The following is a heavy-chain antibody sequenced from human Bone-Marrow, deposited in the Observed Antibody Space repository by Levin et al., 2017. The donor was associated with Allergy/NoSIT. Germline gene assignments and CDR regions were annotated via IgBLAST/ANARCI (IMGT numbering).Heavy chain of an antibody. V-gene: IGHV3-30*04. D-gene: IGHD2-2*01. CDR3: ARGYCSSTSCYRAWDYYYGMDV. CDR2: ISYDGSNK. J-gene: IGHJ6*02. Sequence: PGGSLRLSCAASGFTFSSYAMHWVRQAPGKGLEWVAVISYDGSNKYYADSVKGRFTISRDNSKNTLYLQMNSLRAEDTAVYYCARGYCSSTSCYRAWDYYYGMDVWGQGTTVTVSS. CDR1: GFTFSSYA.